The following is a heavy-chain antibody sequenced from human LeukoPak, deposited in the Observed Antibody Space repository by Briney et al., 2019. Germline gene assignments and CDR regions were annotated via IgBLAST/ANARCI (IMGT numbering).Heavy chain of an antibody. CDR3: ATARRIGEIYSFDY. Sequence: SETLSLTCTVSGYSISSIYYWGWIRQPPGKGLEWIGSIYYSGSTYYNPSLKSRVTISVDTSKNQFSLKLSSVTAADTAVHYCATARRIGEIYSFDYWGQGTLVTVSS. CDR2: IYYSGST. CDR1: GYSISSIYY. J-gene: IGHJ4*02. D-gene: IGHD2-15*01. V-gene: IGHV4-38-2*02.